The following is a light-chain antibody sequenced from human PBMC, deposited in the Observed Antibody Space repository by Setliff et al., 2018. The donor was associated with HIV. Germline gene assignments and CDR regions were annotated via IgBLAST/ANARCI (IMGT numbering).Light chain of an antibody. Sequence: QSALAQPASVSGSPGQSITISCTGTSSDVVDYNYVSWYQQYPGKAPKLMIYTVSNRPSGVSNRFSGSKSGNTASLTISGLQAEDEADYYCSSYTSSSTLFGGGTKVTVL. CDR3: SSYTSSSTL. CDR2: TVS. V-gene: IGLV2-14*03. J-gene: IGLJ2*01. CDR1: SSDVVDYNY.